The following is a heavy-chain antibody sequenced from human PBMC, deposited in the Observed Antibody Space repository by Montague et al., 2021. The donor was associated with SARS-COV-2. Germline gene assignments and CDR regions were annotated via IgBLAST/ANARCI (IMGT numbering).Heavy chain of an antibody. CDR2: IHTSGST. D-gene: IGHD2-21*02. CDR1: GGSISYGSCF. J-gene: IGHJ4*02. CDR3: ASSHCGGGCY. V-gene: IGHV4-61*02. Sequence: TLSLTCTVSGGSISYGSCFWTWIRQPSGKGLEWIGRIHTSGSTNYXPSLKSRVAISIDTSKDQFSLELSSVTAADTAVYYCASSHCGGGCYSGQGTLVTVSS.